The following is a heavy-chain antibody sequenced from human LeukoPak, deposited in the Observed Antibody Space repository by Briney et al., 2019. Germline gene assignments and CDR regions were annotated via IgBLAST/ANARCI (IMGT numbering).Heavy chain of an antibody. V-gene: IGHV5-51*01. Sequence: GEALKISCTAAGYTFTHQLIGWGRPNSGSGLGWGGIIYPRDSDTRDSTFFEGHVSISHDTSLNTSDLAWSMLDAADTAIYYCERHSAVIGAIWGQGTLVTVS. CDR3: ERHSAVIGAI. CDR2: IYPRDSDT. CDR1: GYTFTHQL. J-gene: IGHJ4*02. D-gene: IGHD3-10*01.